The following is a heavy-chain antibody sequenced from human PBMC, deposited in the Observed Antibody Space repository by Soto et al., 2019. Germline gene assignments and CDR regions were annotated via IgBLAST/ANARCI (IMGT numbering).Heavy chain of an antibody. J-gene: IGHJ4*02. D-gene: IGHD2-2*01. CDR3: AREWTSNTVSNPCDY. CDR2: MSYDGINR. CDR1: GFTFSSYA. V-gene: IGHV3-30-3*01. Sequence: QVQLVESGGGVVQPGRSLRLSCTASGFTFSSYAMHWVRQAPGKGLEWVALMSYDGINRYYPDSVKGRFTISRDNSKNTLYLQMSSLRPDDTAVYYCAREWTSNTVSNPCDYWGQGTLVTVSS.